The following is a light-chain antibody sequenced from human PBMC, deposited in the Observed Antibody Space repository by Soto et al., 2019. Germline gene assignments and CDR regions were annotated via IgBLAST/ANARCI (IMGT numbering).Light chain of an antibody. J-gene: IGKJ4*01. Sequence: DIQMTQSPASVSASVGDRVTITCRASQGIGTWLAWYQQKPGTPPKLLIYASSSLQSGVPSRFSGSGSGTDFTLTISSLQPEDFATYDCQQADSFPLSFGGGTKVEI. CDR1: QGIGTW. CDR2: ASS. CDR3: QQADSFPLS. V-gene: IGKV1D-12*01.